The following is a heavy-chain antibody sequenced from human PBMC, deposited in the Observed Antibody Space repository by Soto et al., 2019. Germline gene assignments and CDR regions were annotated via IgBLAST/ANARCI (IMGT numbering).Heavy chain of an antibody. Sequence: QVQLVQSGAEVKKPGSSVKVSCKASGGTFSSYTISWVRQAPGQGLEWMGRILPILGIANYAQKFQGRVTITADKSTTTSDMELRSMRYQDNAVYYCARDVVVLPHGWFDPWGQGTLVTVSS. D-gene: IGHD2-15*01. CDR3: ARDVVVLPHGWFDP. V-gene: IGHV1-69*08. J-gene: IGHJ5*02. CDR2: ILPILGIA. CDR1: GGTFSSYT.